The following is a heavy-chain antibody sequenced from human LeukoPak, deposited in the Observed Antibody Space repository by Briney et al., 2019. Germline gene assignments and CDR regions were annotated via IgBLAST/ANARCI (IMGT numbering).Heavy chain of an antibody. J-gene: IGHJ4*02. D-gene: IGHD2-15*01. Sequence: GVLRLSCAASGFTFSSYAMSWVRQAPGKGLEWVSAISGSGGSTYYADSVKGRFTISRDNSKNTLYLQMNSLRAEDTAVYYCAKAHMVVAATPSFDYWGQGTLVTVSS. CDR3: AKAHMVVAATPSFDY. CDR1: GFTFSSYA. CDR2: ISGSGGST. V-gene: IGHV3-23*01.